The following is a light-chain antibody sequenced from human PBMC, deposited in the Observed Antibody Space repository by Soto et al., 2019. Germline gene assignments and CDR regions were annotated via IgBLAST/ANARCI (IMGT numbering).Light chain of an antibody. J-gene: IGKJ4*01. CDR1: QSISTW. CDR3: QQYNTDPLT. V-gene: IGKV1-5*03. CDR2: KAS. Sequence: DIQMTQSPSTLSASVGDRVTITCRASQSISTWLAWYQQKPGKAPKLLIYKASNLEGGVPSRFSGSGSGTEFTITISSLQPDDFATYYCQQYNTDPLTFGGGTKVDIK.